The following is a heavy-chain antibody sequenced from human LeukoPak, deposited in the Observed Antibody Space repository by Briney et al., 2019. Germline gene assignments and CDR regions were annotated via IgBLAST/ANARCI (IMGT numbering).Heavy chain of an antibody. CDR3: ARGSRFDTGHTGDYIGGGSYFDV. CDR2: INYGRRT. J-gene: IGHJ3*01. V-gene: IGHV4-34*01. Sequence: SETLTLTCAVYVGTFSTDYWAWIRQPPAKGLEWIGEINYGRRTTYSPYLESRVTIIADTSKNQLFLKLLSVTVADTAVYYCARGSRFDTGHTGDYIGGGSYFDVWGQGTMVAVSS. CDR1: VGTFSTDY. D-gene: IGHD4-17*01.